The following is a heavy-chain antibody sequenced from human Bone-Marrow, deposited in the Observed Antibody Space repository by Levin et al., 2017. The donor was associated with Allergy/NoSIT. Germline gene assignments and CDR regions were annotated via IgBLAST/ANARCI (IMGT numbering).Heavy chain of an antibody. CDR1: GFTLSSYI. CDR3: TKGTHMGV. V-gene: IGHV3-23*01. J-gene: IGHJ6*02. Sequence: GESLKISCAASGFTLSSYIMTWVRQAPGKGLEWVSAISDNGVDTHYADSATGRFTISRDTSQNTLYLQMNSLRAEDTAVYHCTKGTHMGVWGQGTTVTVSS. CDR2: ISDNGVDT.